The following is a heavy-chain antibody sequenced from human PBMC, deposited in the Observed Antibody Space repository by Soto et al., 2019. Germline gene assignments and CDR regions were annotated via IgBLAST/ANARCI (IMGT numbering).Heavy chain of an antibody. CDR3: ARVGGVAARTFDY. Sequence: SETLSLTCTVSGGSISPFYWSWVRQPPGKGLEWIGYLYYSGNTNYNPSLKSRVTISVDASKNQVSLRLTSVTAADTAVYYCARVGGVAARTFDYWGQGTVVTVS. CDR1: GGSISPFY. V-gene: IGHV4-59*01. J-gene: IGHJ4*02. CDR2: LYYSGNT. D-gene: IGHD2-15*01.